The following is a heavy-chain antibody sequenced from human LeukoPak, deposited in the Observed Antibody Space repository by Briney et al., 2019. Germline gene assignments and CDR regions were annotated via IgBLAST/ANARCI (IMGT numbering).Heavy chain of an antibody. CDR1: GGSFGGYY. D-gene: IGHD4-11*01. V-gene: IGHV4-34*01. CDR2: INHSGST. J-gene: IGHJ4*02. Sequence: PSETLSLTCAVYGGSFGGYYWSWIRQPPGKGLEWIGEINHSGSTNYNPSLKSRVTISVDTSKNQFSLKLSSVTAADTAVYYCARGLLRDDYSLNYWGQGTLVTVSS. CDR3: ARGLLRDDYSLNY.